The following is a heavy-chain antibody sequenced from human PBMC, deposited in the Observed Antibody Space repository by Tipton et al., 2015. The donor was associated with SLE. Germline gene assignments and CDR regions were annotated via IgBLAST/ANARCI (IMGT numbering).Heavy chain of an antibody. J-gene: IGHJ4*02. CDR2: IYYGGST. CDR1: GGSISSGGYY. V-gene: IGHV4-31*03. Sequence: TLSLTCTVSGGSISSGGYYWSWIRQHPGKGPEWIGYIYYGGSTYYNPSLKSRVTISVDTSKNQFSLKLSSVTAADTAVYYCARVGMRGYVYWGQGTLVTVYS. D-gene: IGHD3-22*01. CDR3: ARVGMRGYVY.